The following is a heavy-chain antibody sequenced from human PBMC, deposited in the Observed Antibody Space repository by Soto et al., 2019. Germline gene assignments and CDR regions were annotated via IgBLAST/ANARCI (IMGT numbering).Heavy chain of an antibody. Sequence: QVQLVESGGGVVQPGRSLRLSCAASGFTFSSYGMHWVRQAPGKGLEWVAVISYDGSNKYYADSVKGRFTISRDNSKNTLYLQMNSLRAEDTAVYYCAKDASLRFGDPDVPIYSYYYGIDVWGQGTTVTVSS. CDR2: ISYDGSNK. D-gene: IGHD3-10*01. CDR1: GFTFSSYG. V-gene: IGHV3-30*18. J-gene: IGHJ6*02. CDR3: AKDASLRFGDPDVPIYSYYYGIDV.